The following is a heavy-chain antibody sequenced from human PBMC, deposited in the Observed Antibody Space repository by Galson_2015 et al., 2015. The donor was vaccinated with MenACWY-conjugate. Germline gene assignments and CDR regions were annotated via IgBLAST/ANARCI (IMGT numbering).Heavy chain of an antibody. CDR1: GFTFSNAW. Sequence: SLRLSCAASGFTFSNAWMNWVRQAPGKGLEWVGRIKSKTDGGTTDYAAPVKGRFTISRDDSKNTLYLQMNSLKTEDTAVYYCTTFEKLNWNYDAFDIWGQGTMVTVSS. V-gene: IGHV3-15*07. CDR2: IKSKTDGGTT. J-gene: IGHJ3*02. CDR3: TTFEKLNWNYDAFDI. D-gene: IGHD1-7*01.